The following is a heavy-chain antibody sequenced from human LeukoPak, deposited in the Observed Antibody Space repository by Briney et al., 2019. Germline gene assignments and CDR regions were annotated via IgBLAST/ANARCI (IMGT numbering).Heavy chain of an antibody. CDR3: ASTLPSDSSGYYYVGYFDY. J-gene: IGHJ4*02. V-gene: IGHV3-30*17. Sequence: GRSLRLSCAASRFTFSSYAMHWVRQAPGKGLEWVAIISHDGDNKFYADSVKGRFTISRDNSKNTLYLQTNSLRAEDTAVYYCASTLPSDSSGYYYVGYFDYWGQGTLVTVSS. D-gene: IGHD3-22*01. CDR2: ISHDGDNK. CDR1: RFTFSSYA.